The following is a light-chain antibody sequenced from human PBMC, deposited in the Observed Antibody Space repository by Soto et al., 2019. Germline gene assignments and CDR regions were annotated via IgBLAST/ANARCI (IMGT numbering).Light chain of an antibody. Sequence: EIVLTQSPGTLSLSPWERATLSCRASQSVSSSYLAWYQQRAGQAPRLLIYGASSRATGIPDRFSGSGSGTDFTLTISKLEAEDSAVYYCQQYGRTHQTFGQGTK. J-gene: IGKJ1*01. V-gene: IGKV3-20*01. CDR1: QSVSSSY. CDR3: QQYGRTHQT. CDR2: GAS.